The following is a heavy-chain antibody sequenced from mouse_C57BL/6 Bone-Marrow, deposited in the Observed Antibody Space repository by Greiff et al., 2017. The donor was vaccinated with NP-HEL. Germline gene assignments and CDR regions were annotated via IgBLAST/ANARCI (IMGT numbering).Heavy chain of an antibody. CDR3: ARDGYYGSSYWYFDV. Sequence: EVKLVESGGGLVQSGRSLRLSCATSGFTFSDFYMEWVRQAPGKGLEWIAASRNKANDYTTEYSASVKGRFIVSRDTSQSILYLQMNALRAEDTAIYYCARDGYYGSSYWYFDVWGTGTTVTVSS. D-gene: IGHD1-1*01. V-gene: IGHV7-1*01. CDR1: GFTFSDFY. CDR2: SRNKANDYTT. J-gene: IGHJ1*03.